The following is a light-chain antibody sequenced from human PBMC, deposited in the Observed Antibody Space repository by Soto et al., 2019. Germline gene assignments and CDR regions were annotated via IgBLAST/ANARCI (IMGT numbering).Light chain of an antibody. J-gene: IGLJ2*01. CDR1: SSNIGLYNL. CDR3: CSYAGSNTVV. CDR2: EAF. V-gene: IGLV2-23*01. Sequence: QSALTQPASVSGSPGQSITISCIGSSSNIGLYNLISWYRQHPGEDPQLIIYEAFKRPSGVSKRFSGSKSGNTASLTSSGLQAEDEGDYFCCSYAGSNTVVFGGGTKLPVL.